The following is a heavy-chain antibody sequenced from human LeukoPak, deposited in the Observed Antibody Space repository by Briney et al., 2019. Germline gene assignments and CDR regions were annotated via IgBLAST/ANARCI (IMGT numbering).Heavy chain of an antibody. CDR1: GYTFTSYD. V-gene: IGHV1-8*01. Sequence: ASVKVSCKASGYTFTSYDINWVRQATGQGREWVGWMNPNSGNTGSAQKLQGRVSMTRDTSISTAYMGLSSLGSEDTAIYYCARAAGDLDYWGQGTLVTVSS. J-gene: IGHJ4*02. CDR2: MNPNSGNT. CDR3: ARAAGDLDY.